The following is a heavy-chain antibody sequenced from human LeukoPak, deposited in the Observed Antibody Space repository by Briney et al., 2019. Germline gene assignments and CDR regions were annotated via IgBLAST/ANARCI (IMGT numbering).Heavy chain of an antibody. CDR1: GFTFSSYA. CDR3: ARGGRTVTRFSEYFQH. D-gene: IGHD4-17*01. J-gene: IGHJ1*01. Sequence: GGSLRLSCAASGFTFSSYAMSWVRQAPGKGLEWVSAISGSGGSTYYADSVKGRFTISRDNSKNTLYLQMNSLRAEDTAVYYCARGGRTVTRFSEYFQHWGQGTLVTVSS. V-gene: IGHV3-23*01. CDR2: ISGSGGST.